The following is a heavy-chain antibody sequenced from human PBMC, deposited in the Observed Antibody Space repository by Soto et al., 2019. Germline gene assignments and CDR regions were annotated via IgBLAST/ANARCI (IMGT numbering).Heavy chain of an antibody. D-gene: IGHD3-22*01. V-gene: IGHV4-59*01. J-gene: IGHJ4*02. CDR1: GVSISSYY. Sequence: SVTLSLTCTVSGVSISSYYWIWLRQPPGKGLEWIGYIYYSGSINYNPSLKSRVTISVDTSKKQFSLKLSSVTAADTAVYYCARVSFDYYYDSSGYYLQTWGQGALVTVSS. CDR2: IYYSGSI. CDR3: ARVSFDYYYDSSGYYLQT.